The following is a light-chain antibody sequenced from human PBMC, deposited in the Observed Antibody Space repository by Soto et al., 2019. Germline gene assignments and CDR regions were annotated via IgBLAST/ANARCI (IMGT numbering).Light chain of an antibody. CDR1: QTISSG. CDR3: QQFYMVWP. CDR2: DAS. V-gene: IGKV1-5*01. J-gene: IGKJ1*01. Sequence: QTTQSPSTRSGSVRHSVTLTWRAGQTISSGLAWYQQKPGKAPKLLIYDASTLESGVPSRFSGTGSGTEFTFSITSLQPEDGGTYYCQQFYMVWPVGQGTQVAIK.